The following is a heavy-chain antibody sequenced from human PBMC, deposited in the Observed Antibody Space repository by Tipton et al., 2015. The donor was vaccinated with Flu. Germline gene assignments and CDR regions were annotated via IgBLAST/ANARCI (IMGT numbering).Heavy chain of an antibody. CDR3: GKDLRPGGLDK. D-gene: IGHD3-16*01. V-gene: IGHV3-9*01. Sequence: SLRLSCVVLGLNFDNYAMHWVRQAPGKGLEWVSGIFLESDRTDYADSVKGRFTTYRDNGRNSLYLQMSSLKPEDTAMYYCGKDLRPGGLDKWGQGTLVTVSS. J-gene: IGHJ4*02. CDR1: GLNFDNYA. CDR2: IFLESDRT.